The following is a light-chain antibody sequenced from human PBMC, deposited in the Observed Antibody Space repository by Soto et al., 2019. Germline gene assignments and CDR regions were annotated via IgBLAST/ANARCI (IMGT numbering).Light chain of an antibody. J-gene: IGKJ1*01. CDR3: QQYSTFWT. CDR1: QGISAS. Sequence: DIQMTQSPSTLSASVGDRVTVTCRASQGISASLAWFQQRPGKAPKLLIYDVSSLESGVQSRFSGSGSGTEFTLTISSLQPDDFATYYCQQYSTFWTFGQGTKVEI. V-gene: IGKV1-5*01. CDR2: DVS.